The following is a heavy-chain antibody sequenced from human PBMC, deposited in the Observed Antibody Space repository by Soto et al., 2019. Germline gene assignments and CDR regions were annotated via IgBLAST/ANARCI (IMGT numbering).Heavy chain of an antibody. CDR3: ARDRAGGYCISPNCYPF. J-gene: IGHJ4*02. D-gene: IGHD2-2*01. Sequence: SETLSLTCTVSGSFISSGDYYWSWIRQPPGKGLEWIGYIYYSGSTYYNPSLKSRVTISVDTSKNQFSLKLSSVTAADTAVYYCARDRAGGYCISPNCYPFWGQGALVTGSS. CDR2: IYYSGST. CDR1: GSFISSGDYY. V-gene: IGHV4-30-4*01.